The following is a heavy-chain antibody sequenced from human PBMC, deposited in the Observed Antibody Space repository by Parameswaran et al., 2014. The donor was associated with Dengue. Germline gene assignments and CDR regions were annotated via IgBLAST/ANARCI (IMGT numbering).Heavy chain of an antibody. CDR3: ARGGISQGAFDI. V-gene: IGHV1-46*01. CDR2: INPNGGST. Sequence: WVRQAPGQGLEWMGIINPNGGSTSNAQKFQGRVTMTRDTSTSTVYMELSSLRSEDTAVYYCARGGISQGAFDIWGQGTMVTVSS. J-gene: IGHJ3*02.